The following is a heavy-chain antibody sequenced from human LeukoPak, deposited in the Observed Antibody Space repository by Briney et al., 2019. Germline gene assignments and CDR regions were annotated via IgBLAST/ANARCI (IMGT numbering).Heavy chain of an antibody. J-gene: IGHJ3*02. CDR2: INSDGSST. D-gene: IGHD6-25*01. Sequence: GGSLRLSCEASGFTFSSYWMHWVRQAPGKGLVWVSRINSDGSSTSYADPVKGRFTISRDNAKNTLYLQMNSLRAEDTAVYYCARRSAAKDAFDIWGQGTMVTVSS. CDR1: GFTFSSYW. CDR3: ARRSAAKDAFDI. V-gene: IGHV3-74*01.